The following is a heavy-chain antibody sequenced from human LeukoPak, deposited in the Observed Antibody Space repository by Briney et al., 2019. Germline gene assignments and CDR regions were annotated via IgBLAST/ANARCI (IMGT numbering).Heavy chain of an antibody. Sequence: GSLRLSCAASGFTFDDYGMSWVRQAPGKGLEWVSGINWNGDSTGYVDSVKGRFTISRDNAKTSLYLQMNSLRAEDTAVYYCARDLSGVTGYTYGRGIDYWGQGTLVTVSS. D-gene: IGHD5-18*01. CDR2: INWNGDST. V-gene: IGHV3-20*04. CDR1: GFTFDDYG. CDR3: ARDLSGVTGYTYGRGIDY. J-gene: IGHJ4*02.